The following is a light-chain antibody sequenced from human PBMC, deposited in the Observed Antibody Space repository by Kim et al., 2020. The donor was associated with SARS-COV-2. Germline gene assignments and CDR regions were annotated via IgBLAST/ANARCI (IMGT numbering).Light chain of an antibody. Sequence: QPVLTQPPSASASLGASVTLTCTLSSGYSNYKVDWYQQRPGKGPRFVMRVGTGGIVGSKGDGIPDRFSVLGSGLNRYLTIKNIQEEDESDYHCGADHGSGSKFVVLFGGGTQLTVL. V-gene: IGLV9-49*01. CDR2: VGTGGIVG. CDR1: SGYSNYK. J-gene: IGLJ2*01. CDR3: GADHGSGSKFVVL.